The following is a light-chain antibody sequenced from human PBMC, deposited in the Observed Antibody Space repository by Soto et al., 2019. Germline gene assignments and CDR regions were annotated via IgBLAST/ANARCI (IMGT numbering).Light chain of an antibody. J-gene: IGKJ1*01. CDR1: QSVSSN. Sequence: IVMTQSPATLSVSPGERATLSCRASQSVSSNLAWYQQKPGQAPRVLIYGASTRATGIPDRFSGSGSGTEFTLTISSLQSEDSAGYYCQHYNNWPPKTFGQGTKVEIK. CDR3: QHYNNWPPKT. V-gene: IGKV3-15*01. CDR2: GAS.